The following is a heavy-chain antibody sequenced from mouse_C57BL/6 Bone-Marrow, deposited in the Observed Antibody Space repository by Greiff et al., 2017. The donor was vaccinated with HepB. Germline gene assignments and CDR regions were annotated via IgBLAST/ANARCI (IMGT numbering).Heavy chain of an antibody. V-gene: IGHV1-81*01. CDR2: IYPRSGNT. D-gene: IGHD2-2*01. CDR1: GYTFTSYG. CDR3: ARGGDYGYHH. Sequence: QVHVKQSGAELARPGASVKLSCKASGYTFTSYGISWVKQRTGQGLEWIGEIYPRSGNTYYNEKFKGKATLTADKSSSTAYMELRSLTSEDSAVYFCARGGDYGYHHWGQGTSVTVSS. J-gene: IGHJ4*01.